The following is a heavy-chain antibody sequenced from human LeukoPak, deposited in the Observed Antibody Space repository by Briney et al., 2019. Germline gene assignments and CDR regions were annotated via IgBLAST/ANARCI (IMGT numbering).Heavy chain of an antibody. CDR3: AKVGSSSLFRTYDLGGY. V-gene: IGHV3-30*18. CDR1: GFTFSSYG. Sequence: PGGSLRLSCAASGFTFSSYGMHWVRQAPGKGLEWGAGILYDGSSKYSADSLKGRCTTSRDNSKNTLYLQMNSLRAEDTAVYYCAKVGSSSLFRTYDLGGYWGQGTLVTVSS. D-gene: IGHD6-13*01. CDR2: ILYDGSSK. J-gene: IGHJ4*02.